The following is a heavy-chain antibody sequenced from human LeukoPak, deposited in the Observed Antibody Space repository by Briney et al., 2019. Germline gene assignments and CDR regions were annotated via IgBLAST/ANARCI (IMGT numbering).Heavy chain of an antibody. J-gene: IGHJ4*02. Sequence: PGGSLRLSCAASGFTFSSYEMNWVRQAPGKGLEWISYISTSGSTIYYADSVKGRFTISRDNAKNLLHLQMSSLRAEDTAVYYCARGRVWFDYWGQGTLVTVSS. CDR2: ISTSGSTI. CDR3: ARGRVWFDY. V-gene: IGHV3-48*03. CDR1: GFTFSSYE. D-gene: IGHD3-16*01.